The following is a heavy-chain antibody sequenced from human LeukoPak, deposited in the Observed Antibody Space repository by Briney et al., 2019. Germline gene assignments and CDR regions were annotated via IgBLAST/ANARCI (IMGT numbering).Heavy chain of an antibody. J-gene: IGHJ5*02. CDR2: INPNSGST. Sequence: GASVKVSCKASGYTFTCYYMHWVRQAPGQGLEWMGWINPNSGSTNYAQKFQGRVTMTRDTSISTAYMELSRLRSDDTAVYYCASGSGSYYNNWFDPWGQGTLVTVSS. V-gene: IGHV1-2*02. D-gene: IGHD1-26*01. CDR1: GYTFTCYY. CDR3: ASGSGSYYNNWFDP.